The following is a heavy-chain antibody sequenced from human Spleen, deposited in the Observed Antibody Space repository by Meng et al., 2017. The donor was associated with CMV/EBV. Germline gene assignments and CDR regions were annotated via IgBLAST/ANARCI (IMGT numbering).Heavy chain of an antibody. J-gene: IGHJ3*02. CDR2: ISWDSDGI. Sequence: GGSLRLSCAASGFTFDDHAMHWVRQPPGKGLEWVSSISWDSDGIDYADSVKGRLTISRDNGRNSLYLQMNNLRPEDTALYYCAKDIGPLSGTSRGGAFHIWGQGTMVTVSS. CDR1: GFTFDDHA. CDR3: AKDIGPLSGTSRGGAFHI. V-gene: IGHV3-9*01. D-gene: IGHD1-1*01.